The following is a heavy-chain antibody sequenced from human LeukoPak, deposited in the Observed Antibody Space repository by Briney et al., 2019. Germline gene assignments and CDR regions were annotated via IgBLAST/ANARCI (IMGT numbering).Heavy chain of an antibody. V-gene: IGHV4-59*01. CDR2: IYYNGNT. J-gene: IGHJ4*02. D-gene: IGHD4-17*01. CDR3: AGYTVTPPYYFDY. CDR1: GGSISAYY. Sequence: SETLSLTCTVSGGSISAYYWSWIRQPPGKRLEWFGYIYYNGNTKYIPSVKSRLTMSVDTSKNQFSLKLSSVTAADTAIYFCAGYTVTPPYYFDYWGQGILVTVSP.